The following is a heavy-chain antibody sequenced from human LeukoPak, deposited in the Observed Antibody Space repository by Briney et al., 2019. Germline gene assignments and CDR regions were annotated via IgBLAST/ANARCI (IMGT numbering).Heavy chain of an antibody. V-gene: IGHV3-30*18. D-gene: IGHD2-15*01. Sequence: PGGSLRLSCAASGFTFSCFGMHWVRQAPGQGLEWVAVISFDGSNQYYADSVKGRFTIYRDNFKNTVYLQMNSLRAEDTALYYCAKGSGGGRPYYFDYWGQGTLVTVSS. CDR3: AKGSGGGRPYYFDY. CDR2: ISFDGSNQ. J-gene: IGHJ4*02. CDR1: GFTFSCFG.